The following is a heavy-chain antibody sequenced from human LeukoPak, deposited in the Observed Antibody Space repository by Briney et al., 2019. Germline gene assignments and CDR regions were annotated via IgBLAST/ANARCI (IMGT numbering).Heavy chain of an antibody. Sequence: SETLSLTCTVSGGSISSSSYYWGWIRQPPGKGLEWIGSIYSSGSTYYNQSLMSRVTISVDTSKNQFSLKLSSVTAADTAVYYCARQSDYYDSSGRYRAEYFHHWGQDTLVTVSS. CDR1: GGSISSSSYY. D-gene: IGHD3-22*01. J-gene: IGHJ1*01. V-gene: IGHV4-39*01. CDR2: IYSSGST. CDR3: ARQSDYYDSSGRYRAEYFHH.